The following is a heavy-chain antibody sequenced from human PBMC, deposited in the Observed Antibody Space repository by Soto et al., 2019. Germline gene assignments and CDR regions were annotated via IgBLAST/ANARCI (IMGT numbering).Heavy chain of an antibody. CDR1: GFTFSSYS. D-gene: IGHD2-15*01. CDR2: ITSSGASI. V-gene: IGHV3-21*01. CDR3: ARDGSEGSGEIGYYYYMDV. J-gene: IGHJ6*03. Sequence: EVQLVESGGGLVKPGGSLRLSCAASGFTFSSYSLNWVRQAPGKGLEWVSSITSSGASIYYADSVKGRFTISRDNAKNSLYLQMNSLRAEDTAVYYCARDGSEGSGEIGYYYYMDVWGKETTATVSS.